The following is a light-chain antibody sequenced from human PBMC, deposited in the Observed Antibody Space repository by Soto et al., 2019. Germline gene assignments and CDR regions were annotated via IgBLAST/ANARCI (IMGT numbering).Light chain of an antibody. CDR2: EVT. V-gene: IGLV2-8*01. Sequence: QSALTQPPSASGSPGQSVTISCTGTSSDVGGYDYVSWYQQHPGKAPNLIIYEVTERPSGVPDRFSGSKSGNTASLTVSGLQSEDEANYYCSSYAGNDRLGVFGGGTKLTVL. J-gene: IGLJ2*01. CDR1: SSDVGGYDY. CDR3: SSYAGNDRLGV.